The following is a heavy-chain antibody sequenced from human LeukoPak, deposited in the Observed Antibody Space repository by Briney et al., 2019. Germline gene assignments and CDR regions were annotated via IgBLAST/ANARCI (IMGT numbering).Heavy chain of an antibody. CDR2: INGDGSTT. Sequence: QPGGSLRLSCAASGFTFSSYWMHWVRQGPGKGLVWVSRINGDGSTTTYGDSVKGRFTISRDNSKNTLYLQMNSLRAEDTAVYYCAREMSYDSSGYFVYWGRGTLVTVSS. D-gene: IGHD3-22*01. CDR1: GFTFSSYW. J-gene: IGHJ4*02. CDR3: AREMSYDSSGYFVY. V-gene: IGHV3-74*01.